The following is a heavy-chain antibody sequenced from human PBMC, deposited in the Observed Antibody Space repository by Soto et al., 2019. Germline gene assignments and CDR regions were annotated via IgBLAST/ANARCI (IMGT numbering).Heavy chain of an antibody. D-gene: IGHD2-21*01. CDR2: IGSSGTTI. CDR1: GFNFNYYE. CDR3: ARDRVAGRSIRDGFEM. V-gene: IGHV3-48*03. Sequence: EEQFVESGGGLVQPGGSLRLSCAASGFNFNYYEMNWVRQAPGKGLEWLSYIGSSGTTIYYADSVKGRFIISRDNAKNSLYLRMNSLRVEDTAIYYCARDRVAGRSIRDGFEMWGQGTMVTVSA. J-gene: IGHJ3*02.